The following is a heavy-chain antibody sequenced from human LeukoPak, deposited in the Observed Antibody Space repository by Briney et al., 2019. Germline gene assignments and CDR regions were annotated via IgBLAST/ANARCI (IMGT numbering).Heavy chain of an antibody. CDR2: IYYSGST. J-gene: IGHJ5*02. Sequence: PSETLSLTCTVSGVSISSYYWSWIRQPPGKGLEWIGYIYYSGSTNYNPSLKSRVTISVDTSKNQFSLKLSSVTAADTAVYYCARSRDILTGYYVNWFDPWGQGTLVTVSS. CDR1: GVSISSYY. V-gene: IGHV4-59*01. CDR3: ARSRDILTGYYVNWFDP. D-gene: IGHD3-9*01.